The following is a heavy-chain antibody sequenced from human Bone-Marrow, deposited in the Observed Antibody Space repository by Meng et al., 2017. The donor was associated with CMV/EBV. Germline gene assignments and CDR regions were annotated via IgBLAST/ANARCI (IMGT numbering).Heavy chain of an antibody. J-gene: IGHJ4*02. CDR2: INHSGST. CDR1: GGSFSGYY. D-gene: IGHD6-19*01. Sequence: SETLSLTCAVYGGSFSGYYWSWIRQPPGKGLEWIGEINHSGSTNYNPSLKSRVTISVDTSKNQFSLKLSSVTAADTAVYYCARVDGLAVGYYFDYWGQGTLVTVSS. V-gene: IGHV4-34*01. CDR3: ARVDGLAVGYYFDY.